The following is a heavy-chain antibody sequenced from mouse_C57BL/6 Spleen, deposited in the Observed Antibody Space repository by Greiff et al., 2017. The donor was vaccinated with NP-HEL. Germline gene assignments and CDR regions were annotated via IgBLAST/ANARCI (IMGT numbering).Heavy chain of an antibody. CDR3: AREEGLRWFAY. J-gene: IGHJ3*01. CDR1: GYTFTSYD. V-gene: IGHV1-85*01. D-gene: IGHD2-4*01. Sequence: VKLVESGPELVKPGASVKLSCKASGYTFTSYDINWVKQRPGQGLEWIGWIYPRDGSTKYNEKFKGKATLTVDTSSSTAYMELHSLTSEDSAVYFCAREEGLRWFAYWGQGTLVTVSA. CDR2: IYPRDGST.